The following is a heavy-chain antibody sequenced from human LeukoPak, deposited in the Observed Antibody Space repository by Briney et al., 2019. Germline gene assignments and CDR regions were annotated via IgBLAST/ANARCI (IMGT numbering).Heavy chain of an antibody. Sequence: ASVKVSCKTSGYTFTSYHVTWVRQAPGQGLEWMGWISSYNNNTHYAQKFQGRVTMTTDTSTSTAYMELRSLRSDDTAVYYCARETMVTCFDYWGQGTLVTVSS. V-gene: IGHV1-18*01. CDR2: ISSYNNNT. CDR1: GYTFTSYH. D-gene: IGHD4-17*01. CDR3: ARETMVTCFDY. J-gene: IGHJ4*02.